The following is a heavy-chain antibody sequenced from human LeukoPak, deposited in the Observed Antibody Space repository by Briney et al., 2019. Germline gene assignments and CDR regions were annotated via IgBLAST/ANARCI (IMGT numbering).Heavy chain of an antibody. D-gene: IGHD6-13*01. CDR3: ARRMRASGPYSSSWYHAFDI. CDR2: INHSGST. CDR1: GGSFSGYY. J-gene: IGHJ3*02. V-gene: IGHV4-34*01. Sequence: PSETLSLTCAVYGGSFSGYYWSWICQPPGKGLEWIGEINHSGSTNYNPSLKSRVTISVDTSKNQFSLKLSSVTAADTAVYYCARRMRASGPYSSSWYHAFDIWGQGTMVTVSS.